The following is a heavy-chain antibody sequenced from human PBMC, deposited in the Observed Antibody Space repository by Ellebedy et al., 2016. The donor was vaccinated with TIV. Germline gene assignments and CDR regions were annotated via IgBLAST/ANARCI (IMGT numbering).Heavy chain of an antibody. D-gene: IGHD3-10*01. V-gene: IGHV2-70*01. CDR3: ARMPIPVEFGESIYYYYGMDV. Sequence: SGPTLVKPTQTLTLTCTFSGFSLSTSGMCVSWIRQPPGKALEWLALIDWDDDKYYSTSLKTRLTISKDTPKNQVVLTMTNMDPVDTATYYCARMPIPVEFGESIYYYYGMDVWGQGTTVTVSS. CDR1: GFSLSTSGMC. J-gene: IGHJ6*02. CDR2: IDWDDDK.